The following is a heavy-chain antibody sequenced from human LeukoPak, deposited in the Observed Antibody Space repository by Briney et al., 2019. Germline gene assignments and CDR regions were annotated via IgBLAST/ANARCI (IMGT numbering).Heavy chain of an antibody. V-gene: IGHV3-23*01. J-gene: IGHJ4*02. CDR1: GFTFSSYV. CDR2: ISGSGGST. CDR3: VKDGVSWQLPVH. D-gene: IGHD1-26*01. Sequence: GGSLRLSCAASGFTFSSYVLNWVRQAPEKGLEWVSAISGSGGSTYYTDSVKGRFTISRDNSKNTLYLQMNSLRAGDTAVYYCVKDGVSWQLPVHWGQGTLVTVSS.